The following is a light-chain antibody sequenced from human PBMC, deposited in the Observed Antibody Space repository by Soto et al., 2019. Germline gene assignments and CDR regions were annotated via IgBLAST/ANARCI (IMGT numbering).Light chain of an antibody. CDR3: SSYSSGSTPYV. Sequence: QSALTQPASVSGSPGQSITISCTGTTNDVGGSNYVSWYQQHPGKAPKLMIYEVSNRPSGISNRFSGSKSGDTASLTISGLQAEDEADYYCSSYSSGSTPYVFGSGTKVTV. CDR1: TNDVGGSNY. CDR2: EVS. J-gene: IGLJ1*01. V-gene: IGLV2-14*01.